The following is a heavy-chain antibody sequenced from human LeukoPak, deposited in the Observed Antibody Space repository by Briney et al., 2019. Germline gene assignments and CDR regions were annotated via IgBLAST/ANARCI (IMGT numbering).Heavy chain of an antibody. CDR2: IKRKTDGGTT. D-gene: IGHD4-17*01. Sequence: GGSLRLSCAASGFTFSNAWMSWVRQAPGKGREWVGRIKRKTDGGTTDYAAPVKGRFTISRDDSKNTLYLQMNSLKTEDTAVYYCTREGPYGDDDVSSYYFDYWGQGTLVSVSS. J-gene: IGHJ4*02. CDR3: TREGPYGDDDVSSYYFDY. V-gene: IGHV3-15*01. CDR1: GFTFSNAW.